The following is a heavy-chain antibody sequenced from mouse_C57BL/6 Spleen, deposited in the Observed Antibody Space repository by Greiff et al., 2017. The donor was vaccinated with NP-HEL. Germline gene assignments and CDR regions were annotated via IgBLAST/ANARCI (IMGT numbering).Heavy chain of an antibody. Sequence: EVQVVESGGGLVQPKGSLKLSCAASGFTFNTYAMHWVRQAPGKGLEWVARIRSKSSNYATYYADSVKDRFTISRDDSQSMLYLQMNNLKTEDTAMYYCVRDPEIYYGYYYAMDYWGQGTSVTVSS. D-gene: IGHD2-2*01. J-gene: IGHJ4*01. CDR3: VRDPEIYYGYYYAMDY. CDR2: IRSKSSNYAT. V-gene: IGHV10-3*01. CDR1: GFTFNTYA.